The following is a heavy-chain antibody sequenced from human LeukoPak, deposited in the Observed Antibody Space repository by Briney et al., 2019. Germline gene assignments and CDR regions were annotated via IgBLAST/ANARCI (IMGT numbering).Heavy chain of an antibody. Sequence: GGSLRLSCAASGFTFSNDWMSWVRQAPGKGLEWVANIRPDGSEKYSVDSVKGRFTISRDNAKNSLYLQTNSLRAEDTAVYYCARDSSGYYDYWGQGALVTVSS. J-gene: IGHJ4*02. V-gene: IGHV3-7*01. CDR1: GFTFSNDW. D-gene: IGHD3-22*01. CDR2: IRPDGSEK. CDR3: ARDSSGYYDY.